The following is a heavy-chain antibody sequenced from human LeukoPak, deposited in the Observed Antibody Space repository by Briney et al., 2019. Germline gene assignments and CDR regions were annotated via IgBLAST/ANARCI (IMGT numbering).Heavy chain of an antibody. D-gene: IGHD3-10*01. J-gene: IGHJ4*02. V-gene: IGHV1-46*01. Sequence: ASVKVSCKASGYTFTSYYMHWVRQAPGQGLEWMGIINPSGGSTSYAQKFQGRVTMTRDMSTSTAYMELRSLRSDDTAVYYCARLLLEIYYYGSGSYYNLDYWGQGTLVTVSS. CDR2: INPSGGST. CDR3: ARLLLEIYYYGSGSYYNLDY. CDR1: GYTFTSYY.